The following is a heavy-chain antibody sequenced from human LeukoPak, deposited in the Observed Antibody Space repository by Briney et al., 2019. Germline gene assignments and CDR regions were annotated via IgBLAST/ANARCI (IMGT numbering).Heavy chain of an antibody. D-gene: IGHD7-27*01. CDR1: GFTISAYP. CDR3: AIDPNWGTHS. Sequence: GGSLRLSCAASGFTISAYPMTWVRRAPGMGLEWVSSIRNGGGPTYYADSVKGRFTISRDNSKNMLYLQMSSLRVEDTAVYYCAIDPNWGTHSWGQGVLVTVSS. V-gene: IGHV3-23*01. CDR2: IRNGGGPT. J-gene: IGHJ4*02.